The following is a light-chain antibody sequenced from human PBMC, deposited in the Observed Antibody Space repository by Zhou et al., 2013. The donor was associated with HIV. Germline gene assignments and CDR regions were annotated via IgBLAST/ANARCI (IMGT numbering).Light chain of an antibody. V-gene: IGKV1-16*01. J-gene: IGKJ3*01. Sequence: DIQMTQSPSSLSASVGDRVTITCQASQDISNYLNWYQQKPGKAPKLLIYAASTLQSGVQSRFSGSGSGTDFTLTISCLQSEDFATYYCQHYYSYPFTFGPGTKVDIK. CDR1: QDISNY. CDR3: QHYYSYPFT. CDR2: AAS.